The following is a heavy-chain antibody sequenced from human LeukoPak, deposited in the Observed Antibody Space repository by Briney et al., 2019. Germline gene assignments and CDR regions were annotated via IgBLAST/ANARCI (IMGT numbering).Heavy chain of an antibody. CDR2: ISGSGGST. CDR3: AKDWKSFDY. V-gene: IGHV3-23*01. J-gene: IGHJ4*02. Sequence: GGSLRLSCVASGVTLSNYAMSWARQAPGKGLEWVSAISGSGGSTYYADSVKGRFTISRDNSKNTLYLQMYSLRAEDTAVYYCAKDWKSFDYWGQGTLVTVSS. CDR1: GVTLSNYA. D-gene: IGHD1-1*01.